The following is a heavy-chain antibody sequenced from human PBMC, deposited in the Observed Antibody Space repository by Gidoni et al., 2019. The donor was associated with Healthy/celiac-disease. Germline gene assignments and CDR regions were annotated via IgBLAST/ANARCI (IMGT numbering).Heavy chain of an antibody. CDR1: GFTFSNSW. J-gene: IGHJ4*02. Sequence: EVQLVESGGGLVKPGGSLRLSCAASGFTFSNSWMNWVRQAPGKGLEWVGRIKSKTDGGTTDYAAPVKGRFTISRDDSKNTLYLQMNSLKTEDTAVYYCTTAGIWIAVADFDYWGQGTLVTVSS. V-gene: IGHV3-15*07. D-gene: IGHD6-19*01. CDR2: IKSKTDGGTT. CDR3: TTAGIWIAVADFDY.